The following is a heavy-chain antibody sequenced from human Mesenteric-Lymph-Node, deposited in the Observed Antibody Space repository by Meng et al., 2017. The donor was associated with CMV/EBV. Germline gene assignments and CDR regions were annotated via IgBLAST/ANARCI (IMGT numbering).Heavy chain of an antibody. V-gene: IGHV1-18*01. J-gene: IGHJ2*01. CDR1: AKTLSIYV. CDR3: AREYYTSGSYNWNFDL. Sequence: AKTLSIYVITWVRQAPGQGLEGRGWISTYNGDTNYAQKLQGRVTMTTDTSTSTAYMEVRSLRSDDTAVYFCAREYYTSGSYNWNFDLWGRGTLVTVSS. D-gene: IGHD3-10*01. CDR2: ISTYNGDT.